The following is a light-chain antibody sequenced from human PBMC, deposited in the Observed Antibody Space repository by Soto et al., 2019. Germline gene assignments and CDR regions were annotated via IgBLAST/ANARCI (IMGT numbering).Light chain of an antibody. V-gene: IGLV2-23*03. CDR3: CSYAHFSTFA. CDR1: SSDFGSFDL. Sequence: QSVLTQPASVSGSPGQSITISCTGTSSDFGSFDLVSWYQQYPGNAPKLMIYEGSKRPSGVSNRFSGSQSGNTASLTISGLQAEDEADYYCCSYAHFSTFAFGGGTKVTVL. J-gene: IGLJ2*01. CDR2: EGS.